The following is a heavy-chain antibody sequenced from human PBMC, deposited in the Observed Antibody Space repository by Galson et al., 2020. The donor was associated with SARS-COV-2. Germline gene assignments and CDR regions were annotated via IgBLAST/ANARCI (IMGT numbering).Heavy chain of an antibody. V-gene: IGHV3-30-3*01. CDR1: GFTFSSYA. J-gene: IGHJ6*02. CDR3: ARDAIYYDSSGYYYSPLKPGTYGMDG. Sequence: GESLKISCAASGFTFSSYAMHWVRQAPGKGLEWVAVISYDGSNKYYADSVKGRFTISRDNSKNTLYLQMNSLRAEDTAVYYCARDAIYYDSSGYYYSPLKPGTYGMDGWGQGTTVTVSS. D-gene: IGHD3-22*01. CDR2: ISYDGSNK.